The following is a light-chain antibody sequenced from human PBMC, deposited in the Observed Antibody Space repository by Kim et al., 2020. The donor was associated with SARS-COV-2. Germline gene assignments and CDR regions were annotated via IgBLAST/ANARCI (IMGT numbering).Light chain of an antibody. V-gene: IGLV10-54*01. Sequence: APLPFTTNSDNVGDQEEAWLPQHQGHPPKLLSDRNNNRPSGISGRLSASRAGNTASLTITGLQPEDGADYYCSAWDSSLSAWVFGGGTQLTVL. CDR1: SDNVGDQE. J-gene: IGLJ3*02. CDR3: SAWDSSLSAWV. CDR2: RNN.